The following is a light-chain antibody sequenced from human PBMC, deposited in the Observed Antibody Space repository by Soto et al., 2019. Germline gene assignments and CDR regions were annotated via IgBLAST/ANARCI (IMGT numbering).Light chain of an antibody. CDR2: GAS. Sequence: DIEMTQSPATLSLSPGERATLSCRASQSVTDNLAWYQQKPGQAPRLLIYGASTRASGVPDRFSGSASGTEFTLTISSLQSEDFAVYYCQQYNNWPRTFGQGTRLEIK. CDR3: QQYNNWPRT. V-gene: IGKV3-15*01. J-gene: IGKJ5*01. CDR1: QSVTDN.